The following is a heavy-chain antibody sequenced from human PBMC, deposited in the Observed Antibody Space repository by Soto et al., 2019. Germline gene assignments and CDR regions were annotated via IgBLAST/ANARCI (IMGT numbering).Heavy chain of an antibody. CDR3: ARDIFGGSYDFWH. D-gene: IGHD3-3*01. CDR2: LSSDDKT. V-gene: IGHV3-66*01. J-gene: IGHJ4*02. Sequence: EVRLVESGGGLVQPGGSLRLSCAASGFIVSGIFMTWVRQVPGKGPEWVSTLSSDDKTYYADSVRGRFTISRDSSKNTLFLQMNTLRAEDTAVYHCARDIFGGSYDFWHGGQGTLATVSS. CDR1: GFIVSGIF.